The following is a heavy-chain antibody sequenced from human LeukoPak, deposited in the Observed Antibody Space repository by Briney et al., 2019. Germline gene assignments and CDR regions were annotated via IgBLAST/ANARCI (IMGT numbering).Heavy chain of an antibody. Sequence: PGGSLRLSCAASGFTFSSYAMNWVRQTPGKGLEWVSAISGSGGNTYYADSVEGRFTISRDNSKNTLYLQMNSLRAEDTAVYYCAKDIITMIAKYAFDIWGQGTLVTVSS. J-gene: IGHJ3*02. CDR3: AKDIITMIAKYAFDI. CDR1: GFTFSSYA. V-gene: IGHV3-23*01. CDR2: ISGSGGNT. D-gene: IGHD3-22*01.